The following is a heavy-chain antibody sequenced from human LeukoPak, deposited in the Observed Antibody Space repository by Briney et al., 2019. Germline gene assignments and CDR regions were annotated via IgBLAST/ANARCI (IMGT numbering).Heavy chain of an antibody. D-gene: IGHD3-3*01. CDR1: GGSSSGYY. V-gene: IGHV4-34*01. J-gene: IGHJ6*03. CDR2: INHSGST. Sequence: SETLSLTCAVYGGSSSGYYWSWIRQPPGKGLEWIGEINHSGSTNYNPSLKSRVTISVDTSKNQFSLKLSSVTAADTAVYYCARSRPAILEWLLFTYYMDVWGKGTTVTVSS. CDR3: ARSRPAILEWLLFTYYMDV.